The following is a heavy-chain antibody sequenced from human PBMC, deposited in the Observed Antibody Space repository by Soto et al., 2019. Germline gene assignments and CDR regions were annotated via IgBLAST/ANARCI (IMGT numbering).Heavy chain of an antibody. V-gene: IGHV3-23*01. CDR2: ISGSGGST. J-gene: IGHJ4*02. CDR3: ATHGSGTTRDYFDY. CDR1: GFTFSSYS. D-gene: IGHD3-10*01. Sequence: EVQLLESGGGLVQPGGSLRLSCAASGFTFSSYSMSWVRQAPGKGLEWVSAISGSGGSTYYADSVKGRFTISRDNSKNTLYLPMNSLRAEDTAVYYCATHGSGTTRDYFDYWGQGTLVTVS.